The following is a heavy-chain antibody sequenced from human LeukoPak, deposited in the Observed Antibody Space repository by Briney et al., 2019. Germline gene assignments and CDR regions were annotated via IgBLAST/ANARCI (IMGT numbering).Heavy chain of an antibody. CDR1: GFTFSSYS. V-gene: IGHV3-21*01. J-gene: IGHJ4*02. CDR3: ARVYLRNFDY. Sequence: PGGSLRLSCAASGFTFSSYSMNWVRQAPGKGLEWVSAISGSGGSTYYADSVKGRFTISRDNAKNSLYLQMNSLRAEDTAVYYCARVYLRNFDYWGQGTLSPSPQ. CDR2: ISGSGGST.